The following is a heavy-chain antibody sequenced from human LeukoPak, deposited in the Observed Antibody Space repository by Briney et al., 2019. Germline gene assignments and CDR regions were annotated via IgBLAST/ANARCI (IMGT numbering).Heavy chain of an antibody. CDR2: IYYSGST. J-gene: IGHJ3*02. CDR3: AREPGFYAFDI. D-gene: IGHD1-14*01. V-gene: IGHV4-59*01. CDR1: GGSISSYY. Sequence: SETLSLTCTVSGGSISSYYWSWIRQPPGKGLEWIGYIYYSGSTNYNPSLKSRVTISVDTSKNQFSPKLSSVTAVDTAVYYCAREPGFYAFDIWGQGTMVTVSS.